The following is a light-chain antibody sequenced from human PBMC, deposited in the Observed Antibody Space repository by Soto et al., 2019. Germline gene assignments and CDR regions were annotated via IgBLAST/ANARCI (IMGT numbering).Light chain of an antibody. CDR2: DSS. CDR1: QSVSTY. J-gene: IGKJ2*01. CDR3: QQRSHGHRT. Sequence: EIVLTQSPATLSLSPVERATLSCRASQSVSTYLAWYQQKPGQAPRLLIYDSSNRATGIPARFSGSGSGTDFTLTISSLEPEDFAAYYCQQRSHGHRTFGQGTKLEIK. V-gene: IGKV3-11*01.